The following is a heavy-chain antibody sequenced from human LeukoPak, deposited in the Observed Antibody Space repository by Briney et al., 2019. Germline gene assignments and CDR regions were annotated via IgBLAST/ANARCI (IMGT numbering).Heavy chain of an antibody. V-gene: IGHV3-53*05. CDR2: IYSGGST. CDR1: GFTVSSNY. D-gene: IGHD2-2*01. Sequence: GGSLRLSCAASGFTVSSNYMSWVRQAPGKGLEWVSVIYSGGSTYYADSVKGRFTISRDNSKNTLYLQMNSLRAEDMALYYCAKDIGAGGDIVVVGGAFDIWGQGTMVTASS. CDR3: AKDIGAGGDIVVVGGAFDI. J-gene: IGHJ3*02.